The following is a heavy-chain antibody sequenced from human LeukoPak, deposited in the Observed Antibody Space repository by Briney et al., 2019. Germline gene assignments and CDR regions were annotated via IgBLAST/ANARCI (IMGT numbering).Heavy chain of an antibody. V-gene: IGHV3-11*04. CDR2: ISSSGSII. CDR1: FTFSDXY. J-gene: IGHJ4*02. D-gene: IGHD3-22*01. CDR3: ARVRYDSSGRFDY. Sequence: FTFSDXYXTWIRQAPGKGXEXVSYISSSGSIIYYADSVKGRFIIYRDNAKKSLYMQMNSLTAEDTAVYFCARVRYDSSGRFDYWGQGTLVTVSS.